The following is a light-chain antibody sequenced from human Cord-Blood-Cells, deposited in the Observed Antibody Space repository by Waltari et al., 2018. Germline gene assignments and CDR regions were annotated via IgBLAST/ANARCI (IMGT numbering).Light chain of an antibody. CDR1: QDISNY. CDR2: DAS. Sequence: DIQMTQSPSSLSASVGDRVTLTRQASQDISNYLNWYQQKPGKAPKLLIYDASNLETGVPSRFSGSGSGTDFTFTISSLQPEDIATYYCQQYDKLPITFGQGTRLEIK. J-gene: IGKJ5*01. V-gene: IGKV1-33*01. CDR3: QQYDKLPIT.